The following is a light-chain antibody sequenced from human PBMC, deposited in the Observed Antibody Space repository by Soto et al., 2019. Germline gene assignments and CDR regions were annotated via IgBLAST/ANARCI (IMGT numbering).Light chain of an antibody. CDR1: QSISSW. CDR3: QQYASSPQT. Sequence: DIQMTQSPSTLSASVGDRVTITCRASQSISSWLAWYQQKPGKAPKLLIYDASSLESGVPSRFSGSGSGTDFTLTISRLEPEDFAVYSCQQYASSPQTFGQGTKVDI. V-gene: IGKV1-5*01. J-gene: IGKJ1*01. CDR2: DAS.